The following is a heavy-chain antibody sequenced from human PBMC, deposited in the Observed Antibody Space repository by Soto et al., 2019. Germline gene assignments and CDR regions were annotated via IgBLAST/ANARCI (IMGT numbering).Heavy chain of an antibody. CDR3: ARQIHDSDTGPNFQYYFDS. CDR1: GYSFAGYW. D-gene: IGHD5-18*01. CDR2: IDPSDSQT. Sequence: GESLKISCKGSGYSFAGYWITWVRQKPGKGLEWMGRIDPSDSQTYYSPSFRGHVTISVTKSITTVFLQWSSLRASDTAMYYCARQIHDSDTGPNFQYYFDSWGQGTPVTVAS. V-gene: IGHV5-10-1*01. J-gene: IGHJ4*02.